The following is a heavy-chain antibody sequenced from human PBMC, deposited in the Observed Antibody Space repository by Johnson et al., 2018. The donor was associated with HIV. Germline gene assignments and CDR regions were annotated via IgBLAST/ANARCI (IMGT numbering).Heavy chain of an antibody. V-gene: IGHV3-30*04. J-gene: IGHJ3*01. CDR3: ANPRETFDV. Sequence: QEQLVESGGGVVQPGRSLRLSCAASGFTFSSYAMHWVRQAPGKGLQWVALISYDGSNKYYADSVKGRFTISRDNSKNTLYLQRNSLSAEDTAVYYCANPRETFDVWGRGTKFNVSS. CDR1: GFTFSSYA. CDR2: ISYDGSNK.